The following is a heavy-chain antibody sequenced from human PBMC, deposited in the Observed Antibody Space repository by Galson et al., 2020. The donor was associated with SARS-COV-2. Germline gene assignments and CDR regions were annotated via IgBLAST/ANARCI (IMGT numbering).Heavy chain of an antibody. D-gene: IGHD3-10*01. Sequence: GGSLRLSCAASGFSFSGYAMHWVRQAPGKGLEWVAMISYDGSDTFYADSVKGRFSVSRDKSKNTLNLQMNSLRAEDTGVYYCARGSFTIVVVGKAFDFWGQGTRVTVSS. J-gene: IGHJ3*01. CDR1: GFSFSGYA. CDR3: ARGSFTIVVVGKAFDF. CDR2: ISYDGSDT. V-gene: IGHV3-30*04.